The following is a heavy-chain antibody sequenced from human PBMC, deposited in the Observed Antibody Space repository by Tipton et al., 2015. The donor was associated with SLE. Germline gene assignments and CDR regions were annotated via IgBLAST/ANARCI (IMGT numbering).Heavy chain of an antibody. V-gene: IGHV3-53*05. CDR2: IYSGGST. CDR1: GFTVSSSY. J-gene: IGHJ4*02. D-gene: IGHD1-26*01. Sequence: GSLRLSCAASGFTVSSSYMSWVRQAPGKGLEWVSVIYSGGSTYYADSVKGRFTISRDNSKNTLYLQLNSLRAEDTAVYYCASGWELSFDYWGQGTLVTVSS. CDR3: ASGWELSFDY.